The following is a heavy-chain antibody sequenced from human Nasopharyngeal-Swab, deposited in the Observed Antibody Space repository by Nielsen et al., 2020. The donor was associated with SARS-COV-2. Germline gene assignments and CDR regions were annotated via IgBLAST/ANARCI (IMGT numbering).Heavy chain of an antibody. J-gene: IGHJ5*02. CDR2: IYSGGST. V-gene: IGHV3-53*01. Sequence: GESLKISCAASGFTVSSNYMSWVRQAPGKGLEWVSVIYSGGSTYYADSVKGRFTISSDNAKNSVYLQINSLRAEDTAVYYCAREANDYSNYRRGTERFDPWGQGTLVTVSS. CDR3: AREANDYSNYRRGTERFDP. D-gene: IGHD4-11*01. CDR1: GFTVSSNY.